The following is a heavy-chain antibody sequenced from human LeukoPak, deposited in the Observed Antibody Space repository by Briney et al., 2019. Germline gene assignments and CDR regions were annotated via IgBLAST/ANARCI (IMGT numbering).Heavy chain of an antibody. CDR2: INAGNGNT. CDR3: ARAPCSGGSCYFRNNWFDP. D-gene: IGHD2-15*01. V-gene: IGHV1-3*01. J-gene: IGHJ5*02. CDR1: GYTFTIYA. Sequence: ASVTVSFTASGYTFTIYAMHWVRQAPGQRLEWMGWINAGNGNTKYSQKFQGRVTITRDTSASTAYMELSSLRSEDTAVYYCARAPCSGGSCYFRNNWFDPWGQGTLVTVSS.